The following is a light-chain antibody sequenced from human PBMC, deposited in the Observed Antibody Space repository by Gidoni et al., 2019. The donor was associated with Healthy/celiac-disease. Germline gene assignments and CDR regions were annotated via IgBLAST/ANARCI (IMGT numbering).Light chain of an antibody. Sequence: DIQVTQSPSFLSASVGDRVTSTCRASQGISSYLAWYQQKPGKAPKLLIYAASTLQSGVPSRFSGSGSGTEFTLTISSLQPEDFATYYCQQLNSYPRLTFGGGTKVEIK. CDR3: QQLNSYPRLT. CDR2: AAS. J-gene: IGKJ4*01. V-gene: IGKV1-9*01. CDR1: QGISSY.